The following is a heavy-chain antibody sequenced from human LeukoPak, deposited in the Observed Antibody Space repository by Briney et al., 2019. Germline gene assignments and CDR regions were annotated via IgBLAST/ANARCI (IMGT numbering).Heavy chain of an antibody. CDR2: ISSSSSYI. D-gene: IGHD2-15*01. Sequence: ETLSLTCTVSGGSISSYYWSWIRQAPGKGLEWVSSISSSSSYIYYADSVKGRFTISRDNAKNSLYLQMNSLRAEDTAVYYCARDRLRLGYERTNWFDPWGQGTLVTVSS. CDR3: ARDRLRLGYERTNWFDP. CDR1: GGSISSYY. J-gene: IGHJ5*02. V-gene: IGHV3-21*01.